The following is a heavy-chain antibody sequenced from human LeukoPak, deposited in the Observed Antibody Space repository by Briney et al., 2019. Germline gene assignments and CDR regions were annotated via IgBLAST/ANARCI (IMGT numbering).Heavy chain of an antibody. CDR2: IWYDGSNK. V-gene: IGHV3-33*07. Sequence: PGGSLRLSCIASGFTFSLSGMYWVRQAPGKGLEWLAIIWYDGSNKYYGDSVKGRFTISRDNSRDTLYLQMNSLRAEDTAVYYCAKDWGTTDSGMSGYLDDWGQGTQVTVSS. CDR3: AKDWGTTDSGMSGYLDD. D-gene: IGHD1-1*01. J-gene: IGHJ4*02. CDR1: GFTFSLSG.